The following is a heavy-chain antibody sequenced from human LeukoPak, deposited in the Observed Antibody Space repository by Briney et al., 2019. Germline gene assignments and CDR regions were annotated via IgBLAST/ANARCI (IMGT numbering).Heavy chain of an antibody. CDR1: GFTSSNAW. CDR3: TTFDYAAFLI. J-gene: IGHJ3*02. CDR2: IKSKTDGGTR. Sequence: GGSLRLSCAVSGFTSSNAWLSWVRQAPGKGLEWVGRIKSKTDGGTRDYAAPAKGRFTISRDDSKNTLYLQMNSLKTEDTAVYYCTTFDYAAFLIWGQGTMVTVSS. D-gene: IGHD4/OR15-4a*01. V-gene: IGHV3-15*01.